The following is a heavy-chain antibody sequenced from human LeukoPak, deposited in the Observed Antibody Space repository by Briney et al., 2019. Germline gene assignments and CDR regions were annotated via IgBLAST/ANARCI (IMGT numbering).Heavy chain of an antibody. V-gene: IGHV4-61*02. CDR2: IYTSGSI. D-gene: IGHD3-10*01. J-gene: IGHJ5*02. CDR3: ARELNLVRAVSYNWFDP. CDR1: GGSISSGRYY. Sequence: PSQTLSLTYTVSGGSISSGRYYWSWIRQPAGKGLEWIGRIYTSGSINYNSSLKSRVTISLDTSKNQFSLKLSSVTAADTAVYYCARELNLVRAVSYNWFDPWGQGTLVTVSS.